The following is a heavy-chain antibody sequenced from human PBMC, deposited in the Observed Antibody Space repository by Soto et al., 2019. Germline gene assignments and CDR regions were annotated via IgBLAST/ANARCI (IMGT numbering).Heavy chain of an antibody. D-gene: IGHD1-1*01. CDR2: ISYDENNK. CDR3: ARSTTWAPNYYYSALDV. CDR1: GFIFSSYG. J-gene: IGHJ6*02. V-gene: IGHV3-30*03. Sequence: QVQLVESGGGVVQPGRSLRLSCAASGFIFSSYGMHWVRQAPGKGLEWVAVISYDENNKHYADSVKGRFTISRDNAKNTLYLQMNCLRVEDTAVYYCARSTTWAPNYYYSALDVWGQGNTVTGPS.